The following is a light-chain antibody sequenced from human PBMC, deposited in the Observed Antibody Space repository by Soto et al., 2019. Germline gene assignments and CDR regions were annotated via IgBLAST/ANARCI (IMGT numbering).Light chain of an antibody. Sequence: QSVLTQPPSASGTPGQRVTISCSGSSSNIGSNTVNWYKQLPGTAPKLLIYSNNQRPSGVPDRFSASKSGTAASLAISGLLSEDEADYYCESWDDSLNGVVFGGGTKLTVL. J-gene: IGLJ2*01. CDR3: ESWDDSLNGVV. CDR2: SNN. V-gene: IGLV1-44*01. CDR1: SSNIGSNT.